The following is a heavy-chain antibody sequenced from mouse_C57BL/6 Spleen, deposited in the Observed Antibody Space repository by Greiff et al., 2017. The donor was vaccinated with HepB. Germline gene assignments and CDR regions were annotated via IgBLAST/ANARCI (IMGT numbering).Heavy chain of an antibody. CDR3: ARGGYSNYYFDY. CDR1: GYTFTSYW. D-gene: IGHD2-5*01. V-gene: IGHV1-53*01. CDR2: LYPNNGGT. Sequence: QVQLQQPGTELVKPGASVKLSCKASGYTFTSYWMHWVKQRPGQGLEWIGNLYPNNGGTNYNEKFKSKATLTVDKSSSTTYMQLSSLTSEDSAVYYCARGGYSNYYFDYWGQGTTLTVSS. J-gene: IGHJ2*01.